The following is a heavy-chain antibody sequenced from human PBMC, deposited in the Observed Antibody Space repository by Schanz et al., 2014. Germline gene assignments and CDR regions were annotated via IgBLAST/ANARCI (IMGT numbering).Heavy chain of an antibody. CDR2: IGVDGTTT. CDR1: GFAFGSYG. CDR3: AKYRGYYRVSGSYRELEY. J-gene: IGHJ4*02. V-gene: IGHV3-23*01. Sequence: EVQLLESGGGLVRPGGSRGFSCLASGFAFGSYGMNWLRQAPGKGLDWVSVIGVDGTTTYYADSVKGRFTISRDNSKNTLYLQMNSLRPEDTAVYYCAKYRGYYRVSGSYRELEYWGQGTLVTVSS. D-gene: IGHD3-10*01.